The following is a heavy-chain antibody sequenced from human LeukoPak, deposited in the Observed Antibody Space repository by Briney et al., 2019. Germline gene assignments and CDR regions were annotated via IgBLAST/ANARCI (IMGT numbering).Heavy chain of an antibody. Sequence: GASVKVSCKASGYTFTGYYMHWVRQAPGQGLEWMGWINPNSGGTNYAQKLQGRVTMTTDTSTTTAYMELRSLRSDDTAVYCCARETYYDILTGYVDYYGMDVWGQGTTVTVSS. J-gene: IGHJ6*02. CDR1: GYTFTGYY. CDR3: ARETYYDILTGYVDYYGMDV. V-gene: IGHV1-2*02. CDR2: INPNSGGT. D-gene: IGHD3-9*01.